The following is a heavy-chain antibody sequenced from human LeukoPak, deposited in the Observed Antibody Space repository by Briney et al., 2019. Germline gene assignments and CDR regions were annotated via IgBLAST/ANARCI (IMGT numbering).Heavy chain of an antibody. CDR1: GYTLTELS. D-gene: IGHD1-26*01. CDR2: FDPEDGET. J-gene: IGHJ5*02. Sequence: ASVKVSCKVSGYTLTELSMHWVRQAPGKGLEWRGGFDPEDGETIYAQKFQGRVTMTEDTSTDTAYMELSSLRSEDTPVYYCATDPRIVGATILEFDPWGQGTLVTVSS. CDR3: ATDPRIVGATILEFDP. V-gene: IGHV1-24*01.